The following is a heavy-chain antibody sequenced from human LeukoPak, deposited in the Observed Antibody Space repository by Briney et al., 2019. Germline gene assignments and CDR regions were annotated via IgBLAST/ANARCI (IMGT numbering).Heavy chain of an antibody. CDR1: GYTFSDFS. D-gene: IGHD3-22*01. CDR2: ISVRSNYR. CDR3: VRLRRNNDRSGYYYYYDY. Sequence: GVSLRLSCAASGYTFSDFSVIWVRQAPGKGLEWVSSISVRSNYRYYADSVRGRFTISRDDARDSLFLQMNSLRAEDTAVYFCVRLRRNNDRSGYYYYYDYWGQGTLVTVSS. J-gene: IGHJ4*02. V-gene: IGHV3-21*01.